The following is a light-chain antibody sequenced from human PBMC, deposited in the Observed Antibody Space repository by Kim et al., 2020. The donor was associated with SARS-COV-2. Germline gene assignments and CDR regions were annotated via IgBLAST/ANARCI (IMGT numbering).Light chain of an antibody. Sequence: GARVTINFRASQCISNSLAWYQQKPGKVPQLLIYAASALQSGVPSRFSGSGSGTDSTLTISSLQPYNVATYSLQKTTTTPGPSGQG. J-gene: IGKJ1*01. V-gene: IGKV1-27*01. CDR3: QKTTTTPGP. CDR2: AAS. CDR1: QCISNS.